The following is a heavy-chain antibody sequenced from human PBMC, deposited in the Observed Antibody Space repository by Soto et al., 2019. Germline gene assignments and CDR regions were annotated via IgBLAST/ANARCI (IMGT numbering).Heavy chain of an antibody. CDR1: GYTFTSYG. D-gene: IGHD1-7*01. V-gene: IGHV1-18*01. Sequence: ASVKVSCKASGYTFTSYGISWVRQAPGQGLEWMGWISAYNGNTNYAQKLQGRVTMTTDTSTSTAYMELRSLRSDDTAVYYCARDPHTYNWNFNWFDPWGQGTLVTVS. CDR2: ISAYNGNT. CDR3: ARDPHTYNWNFNWFDP. J-gene: IGHJ5*02.